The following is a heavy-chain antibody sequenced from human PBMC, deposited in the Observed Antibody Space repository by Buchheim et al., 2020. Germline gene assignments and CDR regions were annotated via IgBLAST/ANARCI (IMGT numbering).Heavy chain of an antibody. J-gene: IGHJ6*02. Sequence: QVQLVESGGGLVKPGGSLRLSCAASGLTFSDYYMSWIRQVPGKGLEWVSYISGSGSSTYYTDSVKGRFTISRDNARNSLYLQMNSLRAEDTAEYYCARDVTAFLTFSYYGMDVWGQGT. V-gene: IGHV3-11*01. CDR2: ISGSGSST. CDR3: ARDVTAFLTFSYYGMDV. D-gene: IGHD2/OR15-2a*01. CDR1: GLTFSDYY.